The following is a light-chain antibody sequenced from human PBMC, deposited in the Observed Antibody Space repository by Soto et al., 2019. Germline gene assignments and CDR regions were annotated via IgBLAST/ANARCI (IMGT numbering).Light chain of an antibody. V-gene: IGKV1-5*03. CDR3: QHYNSYSEA. J-gene: IGKJ1*01. CDR1: QNIRSW. CDR2: KAS. Sequence: DIQMTQSPSTPSGSVGDRVTITCRARQNIRSWLAWYQQKPGKAPKLLIYKASTLKSGVPSRFSGSGSGTEFTLTISSLQPDDFATYYCQHYNSYSEAFGQGTKVDIK.